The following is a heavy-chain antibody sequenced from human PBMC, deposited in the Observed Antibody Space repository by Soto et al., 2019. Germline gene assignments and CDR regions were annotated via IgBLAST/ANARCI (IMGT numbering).Heavy chain of an antibody. D-gene: IGHD3-10*01. CDR1: GFTFSSYW. J-gene: IGHJ5*02. CDR2: IKQDESEK. CDR3: ARDLPIPRLLGFGELPPGWFDP. V-gene: IGHV3-7*01. Sequence: GGSLRLSCAASGFTFSSYWMSWVRQAPGKGLEWVANIKQDESEKYYVDSVKGRFTISRDNAKNSLYLQMNSLRAEDTAVYYCARDLPIPRLLGFGELPPGWFDPWGQGTLVTVSS.